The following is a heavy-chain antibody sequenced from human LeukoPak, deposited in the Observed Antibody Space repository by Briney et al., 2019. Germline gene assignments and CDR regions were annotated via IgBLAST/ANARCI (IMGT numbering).Heavy chain of an antibody. CDR1: GYTLTSHD. CDR3: ARALSGCVLCFDY. V-gene: IGHV1-8*01. CDR2: MNPASCNT. D-gene: IGHD6-19*01. J-gene: IGHJ4*02. Sequence: EASVRVSCKASGYTLTSHDINWVRQAPGQGLEWMGLMNPASCNTGYAQKFQGRFTMTRDTSISTAYMELSSLTSEDTAVYYCARALSGCVLCFDYWGQGTLVTASS.